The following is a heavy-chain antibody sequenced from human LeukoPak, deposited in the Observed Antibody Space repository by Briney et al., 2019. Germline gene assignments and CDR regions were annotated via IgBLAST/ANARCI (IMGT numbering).Heavy chain of an antibody. CDR1: GGSFSGYY. Sequence: PSETLSLTCAVYGGSFSGYYWSWIRQPPGKGLEWIGEINHSGSTNYNPSLKSRVTISVDTSKNQFSLKLSSVTAADTAVYYCARRGVYYDILTGYHYYYYMDVWGKGTTVTISS. CDR2: INHSGST. V-gene: IGHV4-34*01. J-gene: IGHJ6*03. CDR3: ARRGVYYDILTGYHYYYYMDV. D-gene: IGHD3-9*01.